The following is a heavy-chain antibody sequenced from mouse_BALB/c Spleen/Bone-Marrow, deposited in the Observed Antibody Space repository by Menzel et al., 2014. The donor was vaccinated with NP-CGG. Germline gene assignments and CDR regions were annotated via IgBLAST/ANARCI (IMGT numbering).Heavy chain of an antibody. Sequence: QVQLQQSGAELVRPGTSVKVSCKASGYAFTNYLIDWVKQRPGQGLEWIGVINPGSGATNYNEKFKGKATLTADKSSSTANMQLSSLTSDDSAVYFCARSIAYYYGMDYWGQGTSVTVSS. J-gene: IGHJ4*01. CDR2: INPGSGAT. CDR1: GYAFTNYL. CDR3: ARSIAYYYGMDY. D-gene: IGHD2-10*02. V-gene: IGHV1-54*03.